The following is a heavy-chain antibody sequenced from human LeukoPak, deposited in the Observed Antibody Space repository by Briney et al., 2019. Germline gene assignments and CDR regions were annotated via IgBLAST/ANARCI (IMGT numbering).Heavy chain of an antibody. CDR1: GFTFSTYS. Sequence: GRTLRLSCAASGFTFSTYSMNWVRQAPGKGLKWVAYIISSSSYIEYADSVKGRFTISRDNAKNLVYLQMNSLRAEDTAVYDCARGGSSSWSYFDYWGQGTLVTVSS. J-gene: IGHJ4*02. V-gene: IGHV3-21*01. CDR3: ARGGSSSWSYFDY. D-gene: IGHD6-13*01. CDR2: IISSSSYI.